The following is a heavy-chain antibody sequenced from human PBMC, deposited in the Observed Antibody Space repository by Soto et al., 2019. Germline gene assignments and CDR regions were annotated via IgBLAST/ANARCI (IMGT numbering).Heavy chain of an antibody. V-gene: IGHV3-13*01. D-gene: IGHD3-10*01. J-gene: IGHJ5*02. CDR3: VRGLPGGFDP. CDR2: IGFAGDT. CDR1: GFIFSNFD. Sequence: GGSLRLSCAASGFIFSNFDMHWVRQTTEKGLEWVSGIGFAGDTNYSGSVKGRFTISRENAKNSLFLQMNSLRVGDTAVYYCVRGLPGGFDPWGQGTLVTVSS.